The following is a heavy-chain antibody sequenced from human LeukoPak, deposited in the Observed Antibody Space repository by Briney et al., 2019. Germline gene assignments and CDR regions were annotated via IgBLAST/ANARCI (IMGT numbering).Heavy chain of an antibody. CDR2: INWNGGST. CDR1: GFTLNTYA. CDR3: AKSWGENYYYYMDV. V-gene: IGHV3-20*04. Sequence: PGGSLRLSCAASGFTLNTYAMSWVRHAPGKGLEWVSGINWNGGSTGYADSVKGRFTISRDNAKNSLYLQMNSLRAEDTALYYCAKSWGENYYYYMDVWGKGTTVTVSS. J-gene: IGHJ6*03. D-gene: IGHD6-13*01.